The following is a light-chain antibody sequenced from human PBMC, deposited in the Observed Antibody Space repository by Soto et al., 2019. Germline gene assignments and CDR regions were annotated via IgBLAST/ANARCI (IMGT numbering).Light chain of an antibody. J-gene: IGKJ1*01. CDR3: QEYNSYS. Sequence: DIQMTQSPSTLSASVGDRVTITCRASQSISSWLGWYQQKPGKAPNLLIYAASYLDTGVPSRFSGSGSGTEFTLTISSLQPDDFATYYCQEYNSYSFGQGTKVDIK. V-gene: IGKV1-5*03. CDR1: QSISSW. CDR2: AAS.